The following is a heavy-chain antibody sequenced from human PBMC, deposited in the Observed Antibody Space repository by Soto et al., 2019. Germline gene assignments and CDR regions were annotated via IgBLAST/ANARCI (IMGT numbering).Heavy chain of an antibody. V-gene: IGHV3-23*01. Sequence: EVQLLESGGGLVQPVGSLRLSCAASGFTFSSVAMTWVRQAPGKGLEWVSSIRGSGGSAYFADSVKGRFLISRDNSKNTLYLQMNSLRGEDTAVYYCAKHLGYDILTGYPYYFDYWGQGTLVTVSS. D-gene: IGHD3-9*01. CDR3: AKHLGYDILTGYPYYFDY. CDR2: IRGSGGSA. J-gene: IGHJ4*02. CDR1: GFTFSSVA.